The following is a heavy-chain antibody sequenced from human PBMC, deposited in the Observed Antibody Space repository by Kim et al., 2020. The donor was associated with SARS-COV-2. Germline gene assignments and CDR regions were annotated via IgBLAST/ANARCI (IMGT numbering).Heavy chain of an antibody. Sequence: TYYTPSLRSRVTISVDTSKNQFSLKLSSVTAADTAVYYCARLRYYGMDVWGQGTTVTVSS. CDR3: ARLRYYGMDV. J-gene: IGHJ6*02. CDR2: T. V-gene: IGHV4-30-2*04.